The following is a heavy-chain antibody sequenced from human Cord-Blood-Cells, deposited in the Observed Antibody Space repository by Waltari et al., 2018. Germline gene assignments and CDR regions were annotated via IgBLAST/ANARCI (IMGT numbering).Heavy chain of an antibody. CDR2: INAGNGNT. D-gene: IGHD2-15*01. V-gene: IGHV1-3*01. CDR1: GYTFTSYA. CDR3: ARPYCSGGSCYWYFDL. Sequence: QVQLVQSGAEVKKPGASVKVSCKASGYTFTSYAMHWVRQAAGQRLEWMGWINAGNGNTKYSQNFQGRVTITRDTSASTAHMELSSLRSEDTAVYYCARPYCSGGSCYWYFDLWGRGTLVTVSS. J-gene: IGHJ2*01.